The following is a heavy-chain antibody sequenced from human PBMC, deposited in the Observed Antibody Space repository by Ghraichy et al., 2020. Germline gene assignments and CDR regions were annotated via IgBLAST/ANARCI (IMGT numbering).Heavy chain of an antibody. V-gene: IGHV1-69*13. CDR1: GGTFSSYA. CDR3: ARAYYYGSGSYYFDY. CDR2: IIPIFGTA. J-gene: IGHJ4*02. D-gene: IGHD3-10*01. Sequence: SVKVSCKASGGTFSSYAISWVRQAPGQGLEWMGGIIPIFGTANYAQKFQGRVTITADESTSTAYMELSSLRSEDTAVYYCARAYYYGSGSYYFDYWGQGTLVTVSS.